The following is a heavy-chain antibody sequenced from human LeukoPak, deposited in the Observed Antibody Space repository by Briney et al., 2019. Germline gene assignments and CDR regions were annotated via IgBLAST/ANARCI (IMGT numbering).Heavy chain of an antibody. D-gene: IGHD2-2*01. J-gene: IGHJ6*02. CDR3: ARLGGGYCSSTSCYANAHYYYYGMDV. CDR1: GGSFSGYY. CDR2: INHSGST. Sequence: SETLSLTCAVYGGSFSGYYWSWIRQPPGKGLEWIGEINHSGSTNYNPSLKSRVTISVDTSKNQFSLKLSSVTAADTAVYYCARLGGGYCSSTSCYANAHYYYYGMDVWGQGTTVTVSS. V-gene: IGHV4-34*01.